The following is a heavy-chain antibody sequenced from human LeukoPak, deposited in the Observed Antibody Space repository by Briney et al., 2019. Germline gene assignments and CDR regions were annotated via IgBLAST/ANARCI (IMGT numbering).Heavy chain of an antibody. J-gene: IGHJ5*02. D-gene: IGHD5-18*01. CDR1: GFTFRDYA. V-gene: IGHV3-49*04. Sequence: GGSLRLSCTGFGFTFRDYAVSWVRQAPGKGLECIGFIRSKVYGGTTEYAASVKGRFTISRDNSKNTLYLQMNSLRAEDTAVYYCAKESLADTAMVLNWFDPWGQGTLVTVSS. CDR2: IRSKVYGGTT. CDR3: AKESLADTAMVLNWFDP.